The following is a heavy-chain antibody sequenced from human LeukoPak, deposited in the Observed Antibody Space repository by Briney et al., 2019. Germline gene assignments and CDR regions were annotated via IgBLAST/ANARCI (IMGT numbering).Heavy chain of an antibody. V-gene: IGHV3-30*18. CDR2: ISYDGSNK. J-gene: IGHJ6*02. CDR3: AKDTSRDDYYYYGMDV. Sequence: PGGSLRLSCAASGFTFGSYGIYWVRQAPGKGLEWVAVISYDGSNKYYADSVKGRFTISRDNSKNTLYLQMNSLRAEDTAVYYCAKDTSRDDYYYYGMDVWGQGTAVTVSS. D-gene: IGHD3-16*01. CDR1: GFTFGSYG.